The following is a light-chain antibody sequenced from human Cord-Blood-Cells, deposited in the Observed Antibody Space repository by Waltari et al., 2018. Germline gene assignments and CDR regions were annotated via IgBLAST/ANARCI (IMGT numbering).Light chain of an antibody. Sequence: QSALTQPASVSGSPGQSITISCTVTSSDVGSYNFVSWYQQHPGKAPKLMVYEGSKRPSGVSNRFSGSKSGNTASLTISGLQAEDEADYYCCSYAGSSTVVFGGGTKLTVL. CDR3: CSYAGSSTVV. V-gene: IGLV2-23*01. CDR2: EGS. CDR1: SSDVGSYNF. J-gene: IGLJ2*01.